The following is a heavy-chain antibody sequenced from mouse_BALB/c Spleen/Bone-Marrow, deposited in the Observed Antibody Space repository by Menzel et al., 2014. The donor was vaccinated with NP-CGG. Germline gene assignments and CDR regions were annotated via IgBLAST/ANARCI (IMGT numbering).Heavy chain of an antibody. CDR1: GFSLTSYG. D-gene: IGHD2-2*01. CDR3: ARDWLRRAMDY. J-gene: IGHJ4*01. Sequence: VQLVESGPGLVAPSQSLSITCTVSGFSLTSYGVHWVRQPPGKGLEWLGVIWAGGSTNYNSALMSRLSISKDNSKSQVFLEMNSLQTDDTAMYYCARDWLRRAMDYWGQGTSVTVSS. CDR2: IWAGGST. V-gene: IGHV2-9*02.